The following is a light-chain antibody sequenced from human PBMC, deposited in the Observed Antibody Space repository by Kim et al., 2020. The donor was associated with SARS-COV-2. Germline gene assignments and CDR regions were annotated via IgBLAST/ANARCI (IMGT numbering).Light chain of an antibody. CDR3: QTWGTAFQV. Sequence: ASVKLTFTLNSGHSDYAIAWHQQQPEKGPRFLLKVNSDGSLNKGDGISDRFSGSKSGAERYLTISSVQSKDEADYYCQTWGTAFQVFGGGTQLTVL. V-gene: IGLV4-69*01. CDR2: VNSDGSL. CDR1: SGHSDYA. J-gene: IGLJ3*02.